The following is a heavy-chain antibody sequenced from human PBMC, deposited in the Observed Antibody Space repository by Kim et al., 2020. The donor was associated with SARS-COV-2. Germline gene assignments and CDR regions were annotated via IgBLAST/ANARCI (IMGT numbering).Heavy chain of an antibody. CDR2: IDWDDDK. Sequence: SVPTLVNPTQTLTLTCTFSGFSLSTSGMCVSWIRQPPGKALEWLALIDWDDDKYYSTSLKTRLTISKDTSKNQVVLTMTNMDPVDTATYYCARIPEYSSGSYYYYGMDVWGQGTTVTVSS. J-gene: IGHJ6*02. V-gene: IGHV2-70*01. CDR3: ARIPEYSSGSYYYYGMDV. D-gene: IGHD6-19*01. CDR1: GFSLSTSGMC.